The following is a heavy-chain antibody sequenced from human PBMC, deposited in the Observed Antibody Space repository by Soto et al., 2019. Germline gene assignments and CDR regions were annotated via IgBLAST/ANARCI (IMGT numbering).Heavy chain of an antibody. Sequence: GGSLRLSCAASGFTFSSYAMHWVRQAPGKGLEWVAVISYDGSNKYYADSVKGRFTISRDNSKNTLYLQMNSLRAEDTAVYYCARDRCGGDCDLDYWGQGTLVTVSS. CDR3: ARDRCGGDCDLDY. J-gene: IGHJ4*02. CDR1: GFTFSSYA. V-gene: IGHV3-30-3*01. D-gene: IGHD2-21*02. CDR2: ISYDGSNK.